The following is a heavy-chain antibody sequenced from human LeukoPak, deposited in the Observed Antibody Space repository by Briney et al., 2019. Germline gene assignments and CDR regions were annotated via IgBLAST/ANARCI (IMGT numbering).Heavy chain of an antibody. V-gene: IGHV3-23*01. CDR1: GFTFSSYA. D-gene: IGHD2-15*01. Sequence: SGGSLRLSCAASGFTFSSYAMSWVRQAPGKGLEWVSAISGSGGSTYYADSVKGRFTISRDNSKNTLYLQMNSLRAEDTAVYYCAKTGSCSGGSCYSPPDYWGQGTLVTVSS. J-gene: IGHJ4*02. CDR3: AKTGSCSGGSCYSPPDY. CDR2: ISGSGGST.